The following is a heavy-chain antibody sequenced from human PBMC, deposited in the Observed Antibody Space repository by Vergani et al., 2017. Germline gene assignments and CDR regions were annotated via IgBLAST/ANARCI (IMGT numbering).Heavy chain of an antibody. Sequence: EVQLVESGGGLVQPGGSLRLSCAASGFTFSSYWMSWVRQAPGKGLEWVANIKQDGSEKYYVDSVKGRFTISRDNAKNSLYLQMNSLRAEDTAVYYCARDPGWYVPWDYGMDVWGQGTTVTVSS. V-gene: IGHV3-7*03. CDR1: GFTFSSYW. J-gene: IGHJ6*02. D-gene: IGHD6-19*01. CDR3: ARDPGWYVPWDYGMDV. CDR2: IKQDGSEK.